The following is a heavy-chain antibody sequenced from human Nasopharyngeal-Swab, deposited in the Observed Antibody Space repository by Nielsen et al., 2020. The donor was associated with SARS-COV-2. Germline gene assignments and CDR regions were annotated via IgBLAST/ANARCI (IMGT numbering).Heavy chain of an antibody. CDR2: ISSDGSDK. Sequence: GGSLRLSCLSSRFTFSRLPMPWVRPAPCKGLELVTVISSDGSDKQYVDSVKGRFTISRDNSKNTLYLQMKSLRAEDTGVYYCASLRADTPDFAYWGQGTLVTVSS. D-gene: IGHD2-15*01. V-gene: IGHV3-30*03. J-gene: IGHJ4*02. CDR1: RFTFSRLP. CDR3: ASLRADTPDFAY.